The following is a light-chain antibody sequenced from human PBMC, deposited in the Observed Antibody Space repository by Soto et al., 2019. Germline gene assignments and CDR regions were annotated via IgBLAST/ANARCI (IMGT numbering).Light chain of an antibody. Sequence: QTVVTQEPSLTVSPGGTVTLTCGSSTGAVTSNHHPYWFQQKAGQAPRTLIYDTSNKRSWTPARFSGSLLGDKAALTLSGAQPEDEAQYYCLLSYNAARVFGGGTKLTVL. J-gene: IGLJ2*01. CDR1: TGAVTSNHH. CDR3: LLSYNAARV. CDR2: DTS. V-gene: IGLV7-46*01.